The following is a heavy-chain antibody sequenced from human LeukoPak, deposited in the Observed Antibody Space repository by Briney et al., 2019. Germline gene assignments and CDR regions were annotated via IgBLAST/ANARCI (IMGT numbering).Heavy chain of an antibody. CDR2: IYYSGST. V-gene: IGHV4-59*01. Sequence: RSSETLSLTCTVSGGSISSYYWSWIRQPPGKGLEWIGYIYYSGSTNYNPSLKSRVTISVDTSKNQFSLKLSSVTAADTAVYYCARGIVGATTGYYYYGMDVWGQGTTVTVSS. D-gene: IGHD1-26*01. J-gene: IGHJ6*02. CDR3: ARGIVGATTGYYYYGMDV. CDR1: GGSISSYY.